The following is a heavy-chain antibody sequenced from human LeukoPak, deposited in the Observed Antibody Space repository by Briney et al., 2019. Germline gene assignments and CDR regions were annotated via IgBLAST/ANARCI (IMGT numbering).Heavy chain of an antibody. J-gene: IGHJ4*02. Sequence: PGGSLRLSCVASGFTFSSYAMSWVRQAPGKGLEWVSAISGSGGSTYYADSVKGRFTISRDNSKNTLYLQMNSLRAEDTAVYYCAKALREGVIARGGFYFDYWGQGTLVTVSS. CDR1: GFTFSSYA. V-gene: IGHV3-23*01. D-gene: IGHD3-16*02. CDR2: ISGSGGST. CDR3: AKALREGVIARGGFYFDY.